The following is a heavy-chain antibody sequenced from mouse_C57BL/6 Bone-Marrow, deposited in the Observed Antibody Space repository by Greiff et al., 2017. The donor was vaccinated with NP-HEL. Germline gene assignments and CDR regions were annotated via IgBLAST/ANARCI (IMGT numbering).Heavy chain of an antibody. J-gene: IGHJ2*01. V-gene: IGHV1-82*01. D-gene: IGHD4-1*01. CDR2: IYPGDGDT. Sequence: QVQLQQSGPELVKPGASVKISCKASGYAFSSSWMNWVKQRPGKGLEWIGRIYPGDGDTNYNGKFKGKATLTAGKSSSTAYMQLSSLTSEDSAVYFCARRGLGRDLDYWGQGTTLTVSS. CDR3: ARRGLGRDLDY. CDR1: GYAFSSSW.